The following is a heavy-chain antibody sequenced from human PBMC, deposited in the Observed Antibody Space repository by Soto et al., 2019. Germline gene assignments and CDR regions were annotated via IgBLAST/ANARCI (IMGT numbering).Heavy chain of an antibody. J-gene: IGHJ4*02. CDR3: ARGGTAEADF. D-gene: IGHD2-21*02. V-gene: IGHV1-18*01. Sequence: QAQLVQSGAEVKEPGASVKVSCKASGYTFTGYGITWVRQAPGQGLEWMGWASPLSATTNYAPKFQGRVTMTTDTSTHMAYMELRSLRSDDTAVYYCARGGTAEADFWGQGTLVTVSS. CDR1: GYTFTGYG. CDR2: ASPLSATT.